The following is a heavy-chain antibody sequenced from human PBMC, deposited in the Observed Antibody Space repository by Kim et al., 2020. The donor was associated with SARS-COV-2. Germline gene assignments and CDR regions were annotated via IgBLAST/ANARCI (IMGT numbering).Heavy chain of an antibody. CDR3: ARAIYSSSWYRY. CDR2: INHSGST. J-gene: IGHJ4*02. Sequence: SETLSLTCAVYGGSFSGYYWSWIRQPPGKGLEWIGEINHSGSTNYNPSLKSRVTISVDTSKNQFSLKLSSVTAADTAVYYCARAIYSSSWYRYWGQGTLVTVSS. CDR1: GGSFSGYY. V-gene: IGHV4-34*01. D-gene: IGHD6-13*01.